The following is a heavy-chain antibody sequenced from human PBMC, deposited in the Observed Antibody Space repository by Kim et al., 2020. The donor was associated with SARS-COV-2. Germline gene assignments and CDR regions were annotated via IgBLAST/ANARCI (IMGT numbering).Heavy chain of an antibody. V-gene: IGHV3-43*02. CDR2: ISGDGDET. J-gene: IGHJ4*02. Sequence: GGSLRLSCAVSGLTFHDHAMYWVRQRPGKGLEWVSLISGDGDETDYADSVKGRFIISRDNNKNSLYLQMYGLRTEDTALYYCTKARNCRSSTCYRDFDYWGQGTLVPVSS. D-gene: IGHD2-2*01. CDR3: TKARNCRSSTCYRDFDY. CDR1: GLTFHDHA.